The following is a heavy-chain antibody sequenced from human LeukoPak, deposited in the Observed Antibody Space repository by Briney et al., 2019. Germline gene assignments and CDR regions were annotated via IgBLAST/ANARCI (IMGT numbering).Heavy chain of an antibody. Sequence: SETLSLTCAVYGGSFSGYYWSWIRQPPGKGLEWMGEINHSGSTNYNPSLKSRVTISVDTSKNQFSLKLSSVTAADTAVYYCARGLTLLWFGDPYYFDYWGQGTLVTVSS. V-gene: IGHV4-34*01. CDR1: GGSFSGYY. J-gene: IGHJ4*02. D-gene: IGHD3-10*01. CDR2: INHSGST. CDR3: ARGLTLLWFGDPYYFDY.